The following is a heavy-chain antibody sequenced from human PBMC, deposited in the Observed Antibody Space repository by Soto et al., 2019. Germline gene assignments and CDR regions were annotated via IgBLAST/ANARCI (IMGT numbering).Heavy chain of an antibody. Sequence: PGGSLRRSCAASGFKFSNYAMSWVRQAPGKGLEWVSLISATGGGTYYAASVKGRFTLSRDNSHNTLYLQVHSLTAEDTAVYYCAKYRRGGVNSAFYFDFWGQGAKVTVSS. CDR1: GFKFSNYA. V-gene: IGHV3-23*01. J-gene: IGHJ4*02. D-gene: IGHD3-10*01. CDR2: ISATGGGT. CDR3: AKYRRGGVNSAFYFDF.